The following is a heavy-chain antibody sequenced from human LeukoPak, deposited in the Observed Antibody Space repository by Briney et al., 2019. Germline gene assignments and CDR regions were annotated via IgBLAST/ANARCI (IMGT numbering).Heavy chain of an antibody. CDR2: ISGSGGST. CDR3: AREVSGRDDY. D-gene: IGHD3-10*01. V-gene: IGHV3-23*01. CDR1: GFTFSSYA. J-gene: IGHJ4*02. Sequence: TGGSLRLSCAASGFTFSSYAMSWVRQAPGKGLEWVSAISGSGGSTYYADSVKGRFTISRDNSKNTLHLQMNNLRAEDTAVYYCAREVSGRDDYWGQGTLVTVSS.